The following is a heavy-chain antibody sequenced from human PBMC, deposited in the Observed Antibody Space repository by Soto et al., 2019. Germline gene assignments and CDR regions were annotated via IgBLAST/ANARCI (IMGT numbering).Heavy chain of an antibody. D-gene: IGHD3-22*01. J-gene: IGHJ4*02. CDR3: AKDLVRDDSSGYYSS. Sequence: QVPLVESGGGVVQPGRSLRLSCAASGFTFSSYGMHWVRQAPGKGLEWVAVISYDGSNKYYADSVKGRFTISRDNSKNTLYLQMNSLRAEDTAVYYCAKDLVRDDSSGYYSSWGQGTLVTVSS. V-gene: IGHV3-30*18. CDR2: ISYDGSNK. CDR1: GFTFSSYG.